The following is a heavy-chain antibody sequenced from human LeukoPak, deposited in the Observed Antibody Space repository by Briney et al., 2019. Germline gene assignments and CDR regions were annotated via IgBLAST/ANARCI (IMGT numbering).Heavy chain of an antibody. CDR2: VNREGTTT. CDR1: GFTFNTYW. D-gene: IGHD2-2*03. J-gene: IGHJ4*02. V-gene: IGHV3-74*03. CDR3: ARDSDWILFDY. Sequence: GGSLRLSCAASGFTFNTYWMHWVRQAPGKGLVWVARVNREGTTTAYADSVKGRFIISRDNSKNTLYLQMNNLRAEHTAVYYCARDSDWILFDYWGQGTPVTVSS.